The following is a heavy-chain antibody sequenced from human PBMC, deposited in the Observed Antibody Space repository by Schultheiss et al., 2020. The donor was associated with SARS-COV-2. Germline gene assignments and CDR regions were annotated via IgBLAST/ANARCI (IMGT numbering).Heavy chain of an antibody. D-gene: IGHD1-14*01. Sequence: GESLKISCAASGFTFSSYSMNWVRQAPGKGLEWVSSISSSSSYIYYADSVKGRFTISRDNSKNTLYLQMNSLRAEDTAVYYCARDRRYKEYYFDYWGQGTLVTVSS. J-gene: IGHJ4*02. CDR1: GFTFSSYS. V-gene: IGHV3-21*01. CDR2: ISSSSSYI. CDR3: ARDRRYKEYYFDY.